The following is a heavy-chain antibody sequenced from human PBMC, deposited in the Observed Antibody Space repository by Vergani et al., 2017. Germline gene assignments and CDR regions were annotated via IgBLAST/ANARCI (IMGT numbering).Heavy chain of an antibody. J-gene: IGHJ3*02. CDR3: ARGMTTETTDLDGFDI. CDR1: SFSVSSHY. V-gene: IGHV3-66*02. Sequence: EVRLVESGGGLVQPGGSLRLSCEASSFSVSSHYMTWVRQAPGKGLGWVSTINIGGRTSYADSVQGRLTLTRDDSKNTLHLQMNSLRPEDTAVYYCARGMTTETTDLDGFDIWGQGTMVSVSS. D-gene: IGHD4-17*01. CDR2: INIGGRT.